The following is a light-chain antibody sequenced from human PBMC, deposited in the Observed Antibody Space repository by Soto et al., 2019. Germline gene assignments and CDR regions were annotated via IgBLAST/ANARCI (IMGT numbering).Light chain of an antibody. CDR1: SSDVGAYNY. CDR2: EVT. V-gene: IGLV2-8*01. CDR3: TSYAGGNNLV. J-gene: IGLJ3*02. Sequence: QSALTQPPSASGSPGQSVTISCTGTSSDVGAYNYVSWYQQHPGTAPKLLIYEVTKRPSGVPDRFSGSQSGNTASLTVSGLQADDEADYYCTSYAGGNNLVFGGGTKLT.